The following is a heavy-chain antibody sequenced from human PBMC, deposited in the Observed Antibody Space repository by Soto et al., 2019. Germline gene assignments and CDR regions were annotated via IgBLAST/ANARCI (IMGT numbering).Heavy chain of an antibody. J-gene: IGHJ6*03. V-gene: IGHV3-11*01. Sequence: GALRLSCAASGFTFSDYYMSWIRQAPGKGLEWVSYISSSGSTIYYADSVKGRFTISRDNAKNSLYLQMNSLRAEDTAVYYCARRLLWFENYYMDVWGKGTTVTVSS. D-gene: IGHD3-10*01. CDR3: ARRLLWFENYYMDV. CDR1: GFTFSDYY. CDR2: ISSSGSTI.